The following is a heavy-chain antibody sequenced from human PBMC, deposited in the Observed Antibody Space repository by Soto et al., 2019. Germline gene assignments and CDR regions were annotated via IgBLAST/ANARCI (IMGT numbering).Heavy chain of an antibody. J-gene: IGHJ4*02. V-gene: IGHV4-34*01. CDR2: INHSGSA. D-gene: IGHD1-26*01. CDR3: ARGLISGSHYSGGWYYFDS. Sequence: SETLSLTCAAYGGSFSAYYWTWIRQPPGTGQEWIGQINHSGSANYHPSLKSRVTISVHPSSSQFSLELSSVTAADTAVYYCARGLISGSHYSGGWYYFDSWGQGTQVSVSS. CDR1: GGSFSAYY.